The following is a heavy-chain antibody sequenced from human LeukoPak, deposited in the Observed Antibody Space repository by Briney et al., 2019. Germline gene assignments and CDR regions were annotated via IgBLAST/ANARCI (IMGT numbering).Heavy chain of an antibody. CDR1: GFTLSNYD. Sequence: PGGSLRLSCAASGFTLSNYDMNWVRQAPGKGLEWVSSIRSSSRYIYYKDSVSGRFTISRDDTKNSLYLQMNSLRAEATAVYYCARADCSCSTWYLRRSWFDPWGQGTLVTVSS. D-gene: IGHD2-2*01. V-gene: IGHV3-21*01. CDR3: ARADCSCSTWYLRRSWFDP. CDR2: IRSSSRYI. J-gene: IGHJ5*02.